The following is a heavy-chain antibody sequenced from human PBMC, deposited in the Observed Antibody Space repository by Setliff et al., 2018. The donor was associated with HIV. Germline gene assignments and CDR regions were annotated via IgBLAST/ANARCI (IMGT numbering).Heavy chain of an antibody. D-gene: IGHD2-21*01. CDR1: GEPFNGSY. V-gene: IGHV4-34*01. Sequence: KTSETLSLTCTVSGEPFNGSYWTWIRQPPGKGLEWIGDVNPTGRPNYSPSLKSRVTMSPDTSKNQFSLNLKSVTAADTALYYCATTGQGRAYFDFWGQGSLVTVSS. J-gene: IGHJ4*02. CDR2: VNPTGRP. CDR3: ATTGQGRAYFDF.